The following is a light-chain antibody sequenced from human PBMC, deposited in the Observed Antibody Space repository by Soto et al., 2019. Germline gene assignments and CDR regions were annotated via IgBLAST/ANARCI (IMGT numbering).Light chain of an antibody. Sequence: DIRITLCLSTLPASVGDGVARACRASQSISNWLAWYQQKPGTAPKVLIYHASNLQSGVPSRFSGSGSGTEFPLTLTSIQPDDFATYYCQQYNSYSFGQGTKVE. V-gene: IGKV1-5*01. J-gene: IGKJ1*01. CDR3: QQYNSYS. CDR1: QSISNW. CDR2: HAS.